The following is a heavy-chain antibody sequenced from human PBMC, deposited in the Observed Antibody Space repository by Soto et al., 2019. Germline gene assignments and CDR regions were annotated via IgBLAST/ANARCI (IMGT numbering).Heavy chain of an antibody. CDR2: TYYRSRWYN. J-gene: IGHJ4*02. V-gene: IGHV6-1*01. CDR3: ARTNGYLDY. Sequence: SQTLSLTCAISGDSVSGNSAAWNWIRQSPSRGLEWLGRTYYRSRWYNDYAVSVKSRITVTPDTSKNQFSLHLNSVAPEDAAVYYCARTNGYLDYWGQGTLVTVSS. D-gene: IGHD4-17*01. CDR1: GDSVSGNSAA.